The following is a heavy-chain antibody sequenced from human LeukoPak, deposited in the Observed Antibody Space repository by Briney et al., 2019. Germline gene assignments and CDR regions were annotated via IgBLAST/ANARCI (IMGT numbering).Heavy chain of an antibody. D-gene: IGHD3-10*01. CDR2: IYYSGST. Sequence: SETLSLTCTVSGGSISSSSYYWGWIRQPPGKGLEWIGSIYYSGSTYYNPSLKSRVTISVDTSKNQFSLKLSSVTAADTAVYYCARDGLGTMVRVMDVWGKGTTVTVSS. J-gene: IGHJ6*04. CDR3: ARDGLGTMVRVMDV. V-gene: IGHV4-39*07. CDR1: GGSISSSSYY.